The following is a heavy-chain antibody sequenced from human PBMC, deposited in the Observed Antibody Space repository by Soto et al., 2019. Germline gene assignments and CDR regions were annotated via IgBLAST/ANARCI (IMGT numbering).Heavy chain of an antibody. V-gene: IGHV1-69*12. CDR3: ARGLVYCFSTRCYTYFDY. CDR1: GGTFSSYA. J-gene: IGHJ4*02. D-gene: IGHD2-2*01. CDR2: IIPIFGTA. Sequence: QVQLVQSGAEVKKPGSSVKVSCKASGGTFSSYAISWVRQAPGQGLEWMGGIIPIFGTANYAQKFQGRVTITADESTSTAYMELSSLRSADTAVYYCARGLVYCFSTRCYTYFDYCGQGTLVTVSS.